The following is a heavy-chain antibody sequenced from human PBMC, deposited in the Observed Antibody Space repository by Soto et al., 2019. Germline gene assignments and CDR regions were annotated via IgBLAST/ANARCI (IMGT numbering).Heavy chain of an antibody. Sequence: EVQLLESGGGLVQPGGSLRLSCAASGFTFSSFAMTWVRQAPGEGLEWVSSISSSGETSYYSDSVKGRFTISRDISKNMVYLQMTSLRAEDTAVYFCVQDWTGNSCPCMVVWGQGTTVTVSS. CDR1: GFTFSSFA. CDR2: ISSSGETS. D-gene: IGHD6-13*01. CDR3: VQDWTGNSCPCMVV. V-gene: IGHV3-23*01. J-gene: IGHJ6*02.